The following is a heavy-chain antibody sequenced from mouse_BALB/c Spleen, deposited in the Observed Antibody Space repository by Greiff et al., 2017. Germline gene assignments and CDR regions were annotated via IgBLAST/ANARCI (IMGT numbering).Heavy chain of an antibody. CDR3: ARLSTMIPYYYAMDY. CDR1: GFSLTSYG. V-gene: IGHV2-9*02. CDR2: IWAGGST. Sequence: VQLQESGPGLVAPSQSLSITCTVSGFSLTSYGVHWVRQPPGKGLEWLGVIWAGGSTNYNSALMSRLSISKDNSKSQVFLKMNSLQTDDTAMYYCARLSTMIPYYYAMDYWGQGTSVTVSS. D-gene: IGHD2-4*01. J-gene: IGHJ4*01.